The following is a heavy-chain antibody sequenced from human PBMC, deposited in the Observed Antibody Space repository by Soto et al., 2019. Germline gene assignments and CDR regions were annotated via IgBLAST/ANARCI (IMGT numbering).Heavy chain of an antibody. CDR2: IYYSGST. CDR3: ARSLYYYDSSGYYAYYFDY. CDR1: GGSISSYY. Sequence: PSETLSLTCTVSGGSISSYYWSWIRQPPGKGLEWIGYIYYSGSTNYNPSLKSRVTISVDTSKNQFSLKLSSATAADTAVYYCARSLYYYDSSGYYAYYFDYWGQGTLVTVSS. V-gene: IGHV4-59*01. J-gene: IGHJ4*02. D-gene: IGHD3-22*01.